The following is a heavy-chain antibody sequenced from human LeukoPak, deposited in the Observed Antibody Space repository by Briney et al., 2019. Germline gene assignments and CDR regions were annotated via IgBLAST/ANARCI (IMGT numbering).Heavy chain of an antibody. Sequence: SETLSLTCTVSGGSISSSSYYWGWIRQPPGKGLEWIGSIYYSGSTYYNPSLKSRVTISVDTSKNQFSLKLSSVTAADTAVYYCARWDGNWFDPWGQGTLVTVSS. CDR2: IYYSGST. V-gene: IGHV4-39*07. CDR1: GGSISSSSYY. J-gene: IGHJ5*02. CDR3: ARWDGNWFDP. D-gene: IGHD1-26*01.